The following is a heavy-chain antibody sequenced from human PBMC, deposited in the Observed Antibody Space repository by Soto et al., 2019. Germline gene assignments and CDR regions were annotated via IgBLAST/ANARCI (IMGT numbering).Heavy chain of an antibody. Sequence: QVQLVQSGAEVKKPGASVNVSCKASGYSFHTYAISWVRQAPGQGPEWVGWISGYNGNTNYAQKFQGRVTLTRDTSTKTAFMEPRSLTGDDTAAYYCAREYGMDVWGQGTTVTVSS. CDR3: AREYGMDV. CDR1: GYSFHTYA. CDR2: ISGYNGNT. J-gene: IGHJ6*02. V-gene: IGHV1-18*01.